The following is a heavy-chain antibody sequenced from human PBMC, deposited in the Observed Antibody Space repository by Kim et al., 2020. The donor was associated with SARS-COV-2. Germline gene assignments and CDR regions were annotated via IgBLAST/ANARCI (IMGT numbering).Heavy chain of an antibody. D-gene: IGHD2-2*01. V-gene: IGHV3-23*01. CDR2: ISGSGGST. J-gene: IGHJ6*02. CDR3: AKVWGGANCSSTSCYPVRYYYYYYGMDV. Sequence: GGSLRLSCAASGFTFSSYAMSWVRQAPGKGLEWVSAISGSGGSTYYADSVKGRFTISRDNSKNTLYLQMNSLRAEDTAVYYCAKVWGGANCSSTSCYPVRYYYYYYGMDVWGQGTTVTVSS. CDR1: GFTFSSYA.